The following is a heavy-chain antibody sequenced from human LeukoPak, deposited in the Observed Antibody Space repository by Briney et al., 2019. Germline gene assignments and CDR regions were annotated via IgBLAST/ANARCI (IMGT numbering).Heavy chain of an antibody. D-gene: IGHD1-7*01. CDR3: VVSVKGEELDFDY. CDR1: GYSFTSYW. V-gene: IGHV5-51*01. Sequence: GESLKISCKGSGYSFTSYWIGWVRQMPEKGLEWMGIIYPGDSDTRYSPSFQGQVTISADKSISTAYLQWSSLKASDTAMYYCVVSVKGEELDFDYWGQGTLVTVSS. J-gene: IGHJ4*02. CDR2: IYPGDSDT.